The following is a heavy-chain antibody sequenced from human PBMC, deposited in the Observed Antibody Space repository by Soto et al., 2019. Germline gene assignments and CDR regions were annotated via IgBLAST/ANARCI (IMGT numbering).Heavy chain of an antibody. D-gene: IGHD2-15*01. Sequence: HVQVVQSGAGVKKPGSSVKVSCMASGGTFSSYAISWVRQASGQGLEWMAGIIPIFRTADYAQKFQGRVTITADESTSTASMELSSLRSEDTAVYYCASVETQRYYYGMDVWGQGTTVTVSS. CDR2: IIPIFRTA. J-gene: IGHJ6*02. V-gene: IGHV1-69*01. CDR1: GGTFSSYA. CDR3: ASVETQRYYYGMDV.